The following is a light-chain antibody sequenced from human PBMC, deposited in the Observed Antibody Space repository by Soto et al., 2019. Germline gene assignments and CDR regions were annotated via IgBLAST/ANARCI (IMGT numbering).Light chain of an antibody. J-gene: IGKJ4*01. V-gene: IGKV3-11*01. CDR1: QSVSSY. CDR3: QQSSNWPST. CDR2: DAS. Sequence: EIVLTHSPATLSLSPGNRATLSCRASQSVSSYLAWYQQKPGQAPRLLIYDASNRATGIPARFSGSGSGTDFTLTITSLEPEDFAVYYCQQSSNWPSTFGGGTKVEIK.